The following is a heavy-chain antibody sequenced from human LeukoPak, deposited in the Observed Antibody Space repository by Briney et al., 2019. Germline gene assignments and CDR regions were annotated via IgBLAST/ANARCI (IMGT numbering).Heavy chain of an antibody. D-gene: IGHD2-2*02. CDR3: ARNTAAIVLRYFYFYMDV. CDR1: GFNFRAYW. Sequence: GGSLRLSCTTSGFNFRAYWMSWVRQAPGKGLEWVANIKVDGSEEYYMDSVKGRFTISRDNAKNSLYLQMNSLRAEDTAVYYCARNTAAIVLRYFYFYMDVWGKGTTVTVSS. CDR2: IKVDGSEE. J-gene: IGHJ6*03. V-gene: IGHV3-7*01.